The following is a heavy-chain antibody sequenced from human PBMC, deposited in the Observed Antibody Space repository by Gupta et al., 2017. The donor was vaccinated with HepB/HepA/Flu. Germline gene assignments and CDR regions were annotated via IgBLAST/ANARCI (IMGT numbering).Heavy chain of an antibody. CDR3: ARGSGSTTRALDI. CDR2: IKQDGSEK. D-gene: IGHD2/OR15-2a*01. Sequence: EVQLVVSGGGLVQPGGSLRFSGAAAGFTFSSHWMTWVRQAPGKGLEWVANIKQDGSEKKYVDSVRGRFTISRDNAKDSLYLQMDSLRAEDTAVYYCARGSGSTTRALDIWGQGTMVTVSS. V-gene: IGHV3-7*01. J-gene: IGHJ3*02. CDR1: GFTFSSHW.